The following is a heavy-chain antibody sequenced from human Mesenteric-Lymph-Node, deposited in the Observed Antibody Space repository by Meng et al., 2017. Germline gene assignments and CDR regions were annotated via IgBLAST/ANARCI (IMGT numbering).Heavy chain of an antibody. Sequence: ASVKVSCKASGYTFTSYNMHWVRQAPGQRLEWMGWINAGNGNTKYSQKFQGRVTITRDTSASTAYMELSSLRSEDTAVYYCARVQVFPGGDCLDYWGQGTLVTVSS. CDR2: INAGNGNT. CDR3: ARVQVFPGGDCLDY. V-gene: IGHV1-3*01. J-gene: IGHJ4*02. D-gene: IGHD2-21*02. CDR1: GYTFTSYN.